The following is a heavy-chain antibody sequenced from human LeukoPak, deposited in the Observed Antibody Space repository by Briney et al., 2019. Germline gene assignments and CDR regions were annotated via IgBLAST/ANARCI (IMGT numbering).Heavy chain of an antibody. CDR3: ARRGVWGSYRYTLHY. D-gene: IGHD3-16*02. V-gene: IGHV4-59*12. Sequence: NPSETLSLTCTVSSASISTYYWSWIRQPPGKGLEWIGYIYHSGTSNYNPSLKSRVTISVDTSKNQFSLKLSSVTAADTAVYYCARRGVWGSYRYTLHYWGQGTLVTVSS. CDR1: SASISTYY. J-gene: IGHJ4*02. CDR2: IYHSGTS.